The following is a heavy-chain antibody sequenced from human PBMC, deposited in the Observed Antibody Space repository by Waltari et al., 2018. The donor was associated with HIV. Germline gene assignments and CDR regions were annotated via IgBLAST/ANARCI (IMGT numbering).Heavy chain of an antibody. V-gene: IGHV4-59*08. D-gene: IGHD2-2*01. J-gene: IGHJ6*02. CDR3: ARHVSYCSSTSCYPFFDYYYYGMDV. CDR1: GGSISSYY. CDR2: IYYSGST. Sequence: QVQLQESGPGLVKPSETLSLTCTVSGGSISSYYWSWIRQPPGKGLEWSGYIYYSGSTNYNPSLKSRVTISVDTSKNQFSLKLSSVTAADTAVYYCARHVSYCSSTSCYPFFDYYYYGMDVWGQGTTVTVSS.